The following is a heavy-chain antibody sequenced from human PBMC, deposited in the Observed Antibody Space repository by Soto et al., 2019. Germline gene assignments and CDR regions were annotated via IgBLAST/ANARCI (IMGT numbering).Heavy chain of an antibody. Sequence: EVQLEQSGAEVKKPGESLTISCKGSGYSFAGYWITWVRQMPGKGLEWMGRIDPSDSQTYYSPSFRGHFTISAAKSITTVFLQWSSLRAADTSMYYCARQIYDSDSGPNFQYYFDSWGQGTLVTVSS. CDR2: IDPSDSQT. CDR1: GYSFAGYW. CDR3: ARQIYDSDSGPNFQYYFDS. J-gene: IGHJ4*02. D-gene: IGHD3-22*01. V-gene: IGHV5-10-1*03.